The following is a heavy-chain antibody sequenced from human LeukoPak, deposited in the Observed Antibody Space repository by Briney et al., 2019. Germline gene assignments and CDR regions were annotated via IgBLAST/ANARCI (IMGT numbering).Heavy chain of an antibody. V-gene: IGHV4-34*01. CDR2: IRHGGVT. J-gene: IGHJ3*01. Sequence: SETLSLTCGVYGASFSSYFWNWVRQTPGEGLEWIGEIRHGGVTTYNPSLMGRVTISEDTSKNQFSLMLTSVTAADTAVYFCARGPNYYGDYIRSFPDAFHLWGRGTVVSVSS. CDR1: GASFSSYF. D-gene: IGHD4-17*01. CDR3: ARGPNYYGDYIRSFPDAFHL.